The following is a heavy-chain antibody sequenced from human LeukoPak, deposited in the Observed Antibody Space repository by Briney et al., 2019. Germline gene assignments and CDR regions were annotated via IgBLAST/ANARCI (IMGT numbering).Heavy chain of an antibody. CDR3: TTWTSSS. CDR2: ISSSSYFI. J-gene: IGHJ4*02. CDR1: GFTFSGFS. Sequence: GGSLRLSCAASGFTFSGFSMNWVRQVPGEGLEWVSSISSSSYFIYYADSVKGRFTISRDNAKNSLFLQMDSLRAEDTAVYYCTTWTSSSWGQGTLVTVSS. V-gene: IGHV3-21*03. D-gene: IGHD6-13*01.